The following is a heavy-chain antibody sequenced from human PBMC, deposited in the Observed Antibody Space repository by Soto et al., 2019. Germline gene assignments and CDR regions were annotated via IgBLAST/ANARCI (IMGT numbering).Heavy chain of an antibody. J-gene: IGHJ5*02. D-gene: IGHD3-3*01. CDR1: GYTFTGNG. Sequence: ASVKVSCKASGYTFTGNGISWVRQAPGQGLEWMGWISGYSGNTKFAERLQGRVTMTTDTSTTTSYMELRNLTSDDTAVYFCARDWRGAEGFDPWGQGTLVTVSS. CDR2: ISGYSGNT. CDR3: ARDWRGAEGFDP. V-gene: IGHV1-18*01.